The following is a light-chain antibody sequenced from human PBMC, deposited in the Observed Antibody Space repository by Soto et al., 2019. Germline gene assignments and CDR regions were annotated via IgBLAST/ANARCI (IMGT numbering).Light chain of an antibody. CDR3: ETWVSNTYV. CDR2: LEGSGSY. CDR1: SGHSTYI. V-gene: IGLV4-60*02. J-gene: IGLJ1*01. Sequence: QSVLTQSSSASASLGSSVKLTCTLSSGHSTYIIAWHQQQPGKAPRYLMKLEGSGSYNKGSGVPDRFSGSSSGADRYLTISNLQFEDEADYYCETWVSNTYVFGTGTKRTVL.